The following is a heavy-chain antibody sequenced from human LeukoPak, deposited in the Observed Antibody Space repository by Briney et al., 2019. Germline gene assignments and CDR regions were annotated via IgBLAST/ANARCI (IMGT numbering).Heavy chain of an antibody. CDR1: GFTFSDYY. J-gene: IGHJ6*02. V-gene: IGHV3-11*01. Sequence: GGSLRLSCAASGFTFSDYYMSWIRQAPGKGLEWVSYINNSGSTIYYADSVKGRFTISRDNAKNSLYLQMNSLRPEDTAVYYCATRIFCGGDCYSSHGMDVWGPGTTVTVSS. CDR2: INNSGSTI. CDR3: ATRIFCGGDCYSSHGMDV. D-gene: IGHD2-21*02.